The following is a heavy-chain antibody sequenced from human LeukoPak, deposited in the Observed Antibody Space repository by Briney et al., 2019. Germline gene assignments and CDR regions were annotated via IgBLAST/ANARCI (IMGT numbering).Heavy chain of an antibody. CDR3: ARRGQWELLDQRFLYWRNYYMDV. CDR2: INHSGST. J-gene: IGHJ6*03. Sequence: SETLSLTCAVYGESFSGYYWSWIRQPPGKGLEWIGEINHSGSTNYNPSLKSRVTISVDTSKNQFSLKLSSVTAADTAVYYCARRGQWELLDQRFLYWRNYYMDVWGKGTTVTISS. CDR1: GESFSGYY. V-gene: IGHV4-34*01. D-gene: IGHD1-26*01.